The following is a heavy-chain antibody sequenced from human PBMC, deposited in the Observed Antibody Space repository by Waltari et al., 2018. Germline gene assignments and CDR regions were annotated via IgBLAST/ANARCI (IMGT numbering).Heavy chain of an antibody. Sequence: QVQLVQSGAEVKKPGSSVKVSCKASGGTFSSYAISWVRQAPGQGLECMGRIIPFLGISKYAQSLQARLTITVDQSTNTGYMELKSLRPEDTGVYYCARSGEMKGTVDYWGQGTLVTVSS. J-gene: IGHJ4*02. D-gene: IGHD1-1*01. V-gene: IGHV1-69*02. CDR3: ARSGEMKGTVDY. CDR2: IIPFLGIS. CDR1: GGTFSSYA.